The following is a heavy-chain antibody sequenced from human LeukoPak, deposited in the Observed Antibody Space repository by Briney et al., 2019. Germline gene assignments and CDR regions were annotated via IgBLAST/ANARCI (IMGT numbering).Heavy chain of an antibody. J-gene: IGHJ4*02. Sequence: PGGSLRLSCGAWRFIFSSYGMHWVRQAPGKGLEWVANINQDGSEKYYVDSVKGRFTISRDSAKNSLFLQMNSLRVEDTAVYYCGEGRKGAWFPNYWGQGTLVTVSS. D-gene: IGHD3-10*01. CDR3: GEGRKGAWFPNY. CDR2: INQDGSEK. V-gene: IGHV3-7*02. CDR1: RFIFSSYG.